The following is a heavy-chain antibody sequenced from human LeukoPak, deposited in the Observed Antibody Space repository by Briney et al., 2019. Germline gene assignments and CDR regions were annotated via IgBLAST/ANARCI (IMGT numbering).Heavy chain of an antibody. J-gene: IGHJ3*02. CDR1: GASISSYY. CDR3: ARESALEVRGGAFDI. V-gene: IGHV4-4*07. D-gene: IGHD3-10*01. Sequence: SETLSLTCTVSGASISSYYWSWIRQPAGKGLEWIGRIYATGSTNYNPSLESRVTMSVDTSKNHLSLKVTSVTAADTAVYYCARESALEVRGGAFDIWGQGTMVTVSS. CDR2: IYATGST.